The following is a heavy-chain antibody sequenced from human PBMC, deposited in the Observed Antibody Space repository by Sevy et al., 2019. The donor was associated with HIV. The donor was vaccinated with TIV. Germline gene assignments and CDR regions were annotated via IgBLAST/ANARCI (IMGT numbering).Heavy chain of an antibody. CDR3: AKWDADRRWYFDY. V-gene: IGHV3-21*06. J-gene: IGHJ4*02. D-gene: IGHD1-26*01. Sequence: GESLRLSCAASGFSFSNYNMNWVRQAPGKGLEWVSSITGSSDYIYYADSVKGRFTISRDNAKNSLYLRMNSLKTEDTAVYYCAKWDADRRWYFDYWGQGILVTVSS. CDR1: GFSFSNYN. CDR2: ITGSSDYI.